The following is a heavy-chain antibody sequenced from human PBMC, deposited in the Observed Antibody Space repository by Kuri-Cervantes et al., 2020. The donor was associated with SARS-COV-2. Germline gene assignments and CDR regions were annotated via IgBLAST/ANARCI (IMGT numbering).Heavy chain of an antibody. CDR2: IYPGDSDT. CDR3: ARYSSSWSYYMDV. CDR1: GYSFNSYW. V-gene: IGHV5-51*01. J-gene: IGHJ6*03. Sequence: GESLKISCKGSGYSFNSYWIGWVRQKPGKGLEWMGIIYPGDSDTRYSPSFEGQVTISADKSISTAYLQWSSLKASDTAMYYCARYSSSWSYYMDVWGKGTTVTSP. D-gene: IGHD6-13*01.